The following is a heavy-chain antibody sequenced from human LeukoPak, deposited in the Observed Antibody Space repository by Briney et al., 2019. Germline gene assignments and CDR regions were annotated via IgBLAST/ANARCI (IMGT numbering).Heavy chain of an antibody. D-gene: IGHD4-17*01. J-gene: IGHJ4*02. CDR3: ARDGGDTVPLDY. V-gene: IGHV3-21*01. CDR2: ISSSSSYI. Sequence: GGSLRLSCAASGFTFRSYSMNWVRQAPGKGLEWVSSISSSSSYIYYADSVKGRFTISRDNAKNSLYLQMNSLRAEDTAVYYCARDGGDTVPLDYWGQGTLVTVSS. CDR1: GFTFRSYS.